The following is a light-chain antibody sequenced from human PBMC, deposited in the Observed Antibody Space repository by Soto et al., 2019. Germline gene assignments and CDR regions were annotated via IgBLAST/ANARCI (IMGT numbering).Light chain of an antibody. J-gene: IGLJ1*01. CDR2: EVS. Sequence: QSALAQPASVSGSPGQSITISCTGTSSDVGGYNYVSWYQQHPGKAPKLMIYEVSNRPSGVSNRFSGSKSGNTASLTISGLQAEDEADYYCSSYTSSSRPLVSGTGTKVTVL. V-gene: IGLV2-14*01. CDR1: SSDVGGYNY. CDR3: SSYTSSSRPLV.